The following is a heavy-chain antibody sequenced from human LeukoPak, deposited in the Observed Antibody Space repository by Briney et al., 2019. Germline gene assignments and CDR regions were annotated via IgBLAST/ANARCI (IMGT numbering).Heavy chain of an antibody. J-gene: IGHJ4*02. Sequence: GGSLRLSCEGSGFPFGSYVMSWVRQAPGKGLEWIAYINHNAEMIFYPDFVKGRFTISRVNPKKSLYLQMNALRYEDTAIYYCARDHDWAFDLWGQGTLVAVSS. V-gene: IGHV3-48*02. CDR3: ARDHDWAFDL. CDR1: GFPFGSYV. CDR2: INHNAEMI. D-gene: IGHD3-9*01.